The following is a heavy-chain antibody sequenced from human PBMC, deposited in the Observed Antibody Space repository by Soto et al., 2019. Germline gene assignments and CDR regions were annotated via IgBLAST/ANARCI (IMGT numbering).Heavy chain of an antibody. Sequence: QVQLVQSGAEVKKPGSAVKVSCKAAGYTFTGHYMYWVLQAPGQGLAWMGWINPDNGGTSDAQKFQGRVTMTTDTSINTAYMELSRLRSDDTAVYYGAREVGKVGYSSSSCDYWGQGSLVTVST. D-gene: IGHD6-6*01. V-gene: IGHV1-2*02. CDR2: INPDNGGT. J-gene: IGHJ4*02. CDR1: GYTFTGHY. CDR3: AREVGKVGYSSSSCDY.